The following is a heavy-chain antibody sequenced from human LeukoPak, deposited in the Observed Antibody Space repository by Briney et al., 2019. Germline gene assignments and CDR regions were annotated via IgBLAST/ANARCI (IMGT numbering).Heavy chain of an antibody. CDR2: ISAYNGNT. J-gene: IGHJ6*02. Sequence: ASVTVSCKTSGYTFTSYDINWVRQAPGQGLEWMGGISAYNGNTDFAQKLQGRVTITTDTSTSTAYMELRSLRSDDTAVYYCARVPYNWNDNYYYGMDVWGQGTTVTVSS. CDR3: ARVPYNWNDNYYYGMDV. D-gene: IGHD1-1*01. V-gene: IGHV1-18*01. CDR1: GYTFTSYD.